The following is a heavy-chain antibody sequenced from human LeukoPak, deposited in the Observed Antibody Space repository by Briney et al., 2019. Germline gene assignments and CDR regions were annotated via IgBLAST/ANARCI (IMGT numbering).Heavy chain of an antibody. CDR2: INPNSGGT. CDR1: GYTFTGYY. Sequence: ASVKVSCKASGYTFTGYYMHWVRQAPGQGLEWMGWINPNSGGTNYAQKFQGRVTMTRDTSISTAYMELSRLRSDDTAVYYCARDHIQLWSYRRFDYWGQGTLVTVSS. CDR3: ARDHIQLWSYRRFDY. V-gene: IGHV1-2*02. J-gene: IGHJ4*02. D-gene: IGHD5-18*01.